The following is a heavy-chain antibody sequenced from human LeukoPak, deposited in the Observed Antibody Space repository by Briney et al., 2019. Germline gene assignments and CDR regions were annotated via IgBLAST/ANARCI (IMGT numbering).Heavy chain of an antibody. CDR3: ARDGPPYGDYFDY. D-gene: IGHD4-17*01. J-gene: IGHJ4*02. CDR1: GFTFSSYE. V-gene: IGHV3-48*03. Sequence: PGGSLRLSCAASGFTFSSYEMNWVRQAPGRGLEWVSYISSSGSTIYYADSVEGRFTISRDNAKNSLYLQMNSLRAGDTAVYYCARDGPPYGDYFDYWGQGTLVTVSS. CDR2: ISSSGSTI.